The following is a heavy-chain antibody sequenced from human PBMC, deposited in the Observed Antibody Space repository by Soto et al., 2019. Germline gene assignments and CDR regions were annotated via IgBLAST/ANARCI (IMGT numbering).Heavy chain of an antibody. V-gene: IGHV1-2*06. Sequence: VASVKASCKDSGYIFTDYYMHWVRQAPGQELGWMGRINPNSGGTNYAQKFQGRVTMTRDTSISTAYTELSSLRSEDTATYYCARVTSSWGLVSYFDYWGQGTLVTVSS. CDR3: ARVTSSWGLVSYFDY. D-gene: IGHD6-13*01. CDR1: GYIFTDYY. CDR2: INPNSGGT. J-gene: IGHJ4*02.